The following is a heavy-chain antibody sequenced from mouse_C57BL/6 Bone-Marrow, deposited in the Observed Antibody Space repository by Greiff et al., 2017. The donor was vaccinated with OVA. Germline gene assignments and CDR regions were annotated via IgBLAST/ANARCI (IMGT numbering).Heavy chain of an antibody. CDR2: IRNKANGYTT. CDR3: ARSYPSITTVVATDY. CDR1: GFTFTDYY. J-gene: IGHJ2*01. V-gene: IGHV7-3*01. D-gene: IGHD1-1*01. Sequence: EVMLVESGGGLVQPGGSLSLSCAASGFTFTDYYMSWVRQPPGKALEWLGFIRNKANGYTTEYSASVKGRFTISRDNSQSILYLQMNALRAEDSATYYCARSYPSITTVVATDYWGQGTTLTVSS.